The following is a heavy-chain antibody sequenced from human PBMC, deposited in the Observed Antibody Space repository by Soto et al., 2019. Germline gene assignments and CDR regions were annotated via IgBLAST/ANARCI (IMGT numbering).Heavy chain of an antibody. CDR1: GYIFPDYY. Sequence: ASVKVSCKASGYIFPDYYVHWVRQAPGEGLEWMGRINPNGGGTNYAQKFEGWVTMTTDTSISTAYMELSRLNFDDTAVYYCAIGEPLVHFDYWGQGNLVTVSS. J-gene: IGHJ4*01. D-gene: IGHD6-6*01. V-gene: IGHV1-2*04. CDR3: AIGEPLVHFDY. CDR2: INPNGGGT.